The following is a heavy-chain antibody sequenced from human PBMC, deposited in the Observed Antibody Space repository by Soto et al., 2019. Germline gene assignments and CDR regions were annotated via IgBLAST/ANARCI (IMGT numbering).Heavy chain of an antibody. Sequence: QVQLVQSGAAVRKPGSSVKVSCKASGGTFTKYAITWVRQAPRQGLEWMGGIVPLPGTTNYAQKFRGRVTISGDESTTTAYLELSSLRSEDTAVHYSASRVGRLGGTSGWPDYAFHVSGQGTMVIVSS. CDR3: ASRVGRLGGTSGWPDYAFHV. D-gene: IGHD6-19*01. CDR2: IVPLPGTT. V-gene: IGHV1-69*01. J-gene: IGHJ3*01. CDR1: GGTFTKYA.